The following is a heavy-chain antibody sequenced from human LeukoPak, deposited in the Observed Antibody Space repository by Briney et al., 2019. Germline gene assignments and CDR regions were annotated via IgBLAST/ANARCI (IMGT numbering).Heavy chain of an antibody. CDR3: TTNDAFDI. V-gene: IGHV3-15*01. Sequence: GGSLRISCAASGVAFSHAWMSWVRQAPGKGLEWVAQIKTTSDGGPTDYAAPVKGRFTISRDDSENMLYLQMNSLKTEDTAVYYCTTNDAFDIWGQGTMVIVSS. J-gene: IGHJ3*02. CDR2: IKTTSDGGPT. CDR1: GVAFSHAW.